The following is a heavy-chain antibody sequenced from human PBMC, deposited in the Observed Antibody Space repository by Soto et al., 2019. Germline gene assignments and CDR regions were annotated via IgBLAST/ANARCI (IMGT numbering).Heavy chain of an antibody. D-gene: IGHD3-22*01. CDR1: GYTLTGYY. J-gene: IGHJ6*02. CDR2: INPNSGGT. Sequence: GASVKVSCKASGYTLTGYYMHWVRQAPGQGLEWMGWINPNSGGTNYAQKFQGWVTMTRDASISTAYMELSRLRSDDTAVYYCATSAYDSSVGVTGAPSRGMAVWGQGTTVTVSS. CDR3: ATSAYDSSVGVTGAPSRGMAV. V-gene: IGHV1-2*04.